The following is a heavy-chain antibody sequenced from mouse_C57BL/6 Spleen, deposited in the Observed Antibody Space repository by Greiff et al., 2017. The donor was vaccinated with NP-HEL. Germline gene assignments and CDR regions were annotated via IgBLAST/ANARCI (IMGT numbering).Heavy chain of an antibody. CDR3: ARRGYGFYFDY. V-gene: IGHV1-64*01. CDR1: GYTFTSYW. J-gene: IGHJ2*01. CDR2: IHPNSGST. D-gene: IGHD2-2*01. Sequence: QVQLQQPGAELVKPGASVTLSCKASGYTFTSYWMHWVKQRPGQGLEWIGMIHPNSGSTNYNEKFKSKATLTVDKSSSTAYMQLSSLTSEDAAVYYCARRGYGFYFDYWGQGTTLTVSS.